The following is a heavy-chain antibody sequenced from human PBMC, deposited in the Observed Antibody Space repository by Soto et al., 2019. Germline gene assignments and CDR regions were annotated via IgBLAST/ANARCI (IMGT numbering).Heavy chain of an antibody. V-gene: IGHV1-18*01. Sequence: AAVKVCCKASGYTFTSYGISWVRQPPGQGLEWMGWISANNGNTNYAQKLQGKVTMTTATSISTAYMELSRLRSDDTAVYYCAISYDSFLCAFDIWGQGTMVTVSS. CDR3: AISYDSFLCAFDI. D-gene: IGHD3-22*01. CDR2: ISANNGNT. J-gene: IGHJ3*02. CDR1: GYTFTSYG.